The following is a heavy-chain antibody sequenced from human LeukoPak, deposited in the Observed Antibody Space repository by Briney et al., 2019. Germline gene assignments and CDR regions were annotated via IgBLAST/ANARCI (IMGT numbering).Heavy chain of an antibody. CDR2: IYHSGST. Sequence: SETLSLTCTVSGGSISSGGYYWSWIRQPPGKGLEWIGYIYHSGSTYYNPSLKSRVTISVDRSKNQFSLKLSSVTAADTAVYYCARDPRDDAFDIWGQGTMVTVSS. CDR3: ARDPRDDAFDI. J-gene: IGHJ3*02. V-gene: IGHV4-30-2*01. CDR1: GGSISSGGYY.